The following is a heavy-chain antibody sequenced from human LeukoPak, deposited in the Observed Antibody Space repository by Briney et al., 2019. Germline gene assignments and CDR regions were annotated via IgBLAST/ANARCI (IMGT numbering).Heavy chain of an antibody. V-gene: IGHV4-39*01. D-gene: IGHD6-19*01. J-gene: IGHJ4*02. CDR1: GVSISSSNSY. Sequence: SETLSLTCTVSGVSISSSNSYWGWIRQPPGKGLEWIGSIYYTGNTYYNASLKSRVTISIDTSKNQISLRLTSVTATDTAMYYCARVGSGWASIDYWGQGTLVTVSS. CDR2: IYYTGNT. CDR3: ARVGSGWASIDY.